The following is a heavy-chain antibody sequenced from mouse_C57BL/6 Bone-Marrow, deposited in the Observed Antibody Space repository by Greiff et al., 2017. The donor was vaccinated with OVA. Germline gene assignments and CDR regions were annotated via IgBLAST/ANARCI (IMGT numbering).Heavy chain of an antibody. CDR2: ISDGGSYT. J-gene: IGHJ3*01. Sequence: EVKLVESGGGLVKPGGSLKLSCAASGFTFSSYAMSWVRQTPEKRLEWVATISDGGSYTYYPDNVKGRFTISRDNAKNNLYLQMSHLKSEDTAMYYCAREGAYDGYYWFAYWGQGTLVTVSA. CDR1: GFTFSSYA. V-gene: IGHV5-4*03. CDR3: AREGAYDGYYWFAY. D-gene: IGHD2-3*01.